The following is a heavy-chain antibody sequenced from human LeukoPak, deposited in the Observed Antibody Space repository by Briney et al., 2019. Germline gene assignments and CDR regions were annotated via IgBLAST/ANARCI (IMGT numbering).Heavy chain of an antibody. D-gene: IGHD6-19*01. Sequence: ASVKLSCKASGYTFTGYYTHCVRHAPGQTHDWMGWINPNSCGTNYAQEFQGRVTMTRDTSISTAYMELSRLRSDDTAVYYCASTAYAQWLGYWGQGTLVTVSS. CDR1: GYTFTGYY. CDR3: ASTAYAQWLGY. V-gene: IGHV1-2*02. J-gene: IGHJ4*02. CDR2: INPNSCGT.